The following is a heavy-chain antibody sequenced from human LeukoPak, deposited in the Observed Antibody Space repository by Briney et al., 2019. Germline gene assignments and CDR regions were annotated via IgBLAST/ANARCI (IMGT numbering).Heavy chain of an antibody. V-gene: IGHV1-69*04. CDR1: GGTFSSYA. J-gene: IGHJ1*01. Sequence: SVKVSCKASGGTFSSYAISWMRQAPGQGLEWMGRIIPIFGIANYAQKFQGRVTITADKSTSTAYMELSSLRSEDTAVYYCAREAPDCGGDCYSGHFQHWGQGTLVTVSS. CDR2: IIPIFGIA. CDR3: AREAPDCGGDCYSGHFQH. D-gene: IGHD2-21*02.